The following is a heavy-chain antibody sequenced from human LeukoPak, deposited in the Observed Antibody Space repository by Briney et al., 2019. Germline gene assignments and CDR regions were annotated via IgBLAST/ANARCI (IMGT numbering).Heavy chain of an antibody. V-gene: IGHV4-39*07. CDR2: IYYRGST. D-gene: IGHD3-3*01. Sequence: SETLSLTCTVSGGSISSSSYYWGWIRQPPGKGLEWIGSIYYRGSTYYNPSLKSRVTISVDTSKNQFSLKLSSVTAADTAVYYCARGYYDFWSGYYTYNWFDPWGQGTLVTVSS. CDR1: GGSISSSSYY. J-gene: IGHJ5*02. CDR3: ARGYYDFWSGYYTYNWFDP.